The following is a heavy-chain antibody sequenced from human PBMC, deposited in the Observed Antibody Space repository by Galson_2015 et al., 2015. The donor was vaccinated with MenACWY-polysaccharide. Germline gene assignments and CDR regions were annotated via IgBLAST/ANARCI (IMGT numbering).Heavy chain of an antibody. CDR1: GGSINNAY. V-gene: IGHV4-4*07. Sequence: ETLSLTCTVPGGSINNAYWSWIRQPAGKGLEWIGRIHTSGNTNYNPSLNGRVAMSVDTSRNQFSLNLNSVTAADTAIYYCARDLIVAPYNWFNPWGQGTLVTVSS. CDR3: ARDLIVAPYNWFNP. D-gene: IGHD5-12*01. J-gene: IGHJ5*02. CDR2: IHTSGNT.